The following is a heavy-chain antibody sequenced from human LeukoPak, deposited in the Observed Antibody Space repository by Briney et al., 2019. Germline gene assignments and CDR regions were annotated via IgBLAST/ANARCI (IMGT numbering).Heavy chain of an antibody. Sequence: GGSLRLSCVASGFIFSDYGMHWVRQAPGKGLEWVAFIRSNGSGEYYTGSVKGRFTISRDNSKNTLYVQMNSLRLEDTAVYYCGKHDSASDYWGQGTLVTVSS. D-gene: IGHD1-26*01. J-gene: IGHJ4*02. CDR1: GFIFSDYG. CDR2: IRSNGSGE. CDR3: GKHDSASDY. V-gene: IGHV3-30*02.